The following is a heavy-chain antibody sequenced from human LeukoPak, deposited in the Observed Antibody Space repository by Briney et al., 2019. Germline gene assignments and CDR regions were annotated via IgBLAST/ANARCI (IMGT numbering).Heavy chain of an antibody. D-gene: IGHD3-9*01. J-gene: IGHJ4*02. CDR2: INPNTGGT. V-gene: IGHV1-2*02. CDR1: GYTFTSYG. CDR3: ARSPDILTGENFDY. Sequence: ASVKVSCKASGYTFTSYGINWVRQAPGQGLEWMGWINPNTGGTNYAQKFQGRVTMTRDTSISTDYMELSRLRSDDTAVYYCARSPDILTGENFDYWGQGTLVTVSS.